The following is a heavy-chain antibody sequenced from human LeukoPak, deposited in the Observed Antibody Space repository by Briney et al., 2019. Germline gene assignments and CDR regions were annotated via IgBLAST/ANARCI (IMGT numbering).Heavy chain of an antibody. CDR3: AKCYYDGSAYYYYFDH. J-gene: IGHJ4*02. D-gene: IGHD3-22*01. Sequence: PGGSLRLSCAGSGFTFNIYAMNRLRQSPGEGVVGVSSFSGSGGSTLYADSVKGRFTISRDNSKNTLYLQMNSLRPEDTAVYYCAKCYYDGSAYYYYFDHWGQGTLVTVSS. V-gene: IGHV3-23*01. CDR2: FSGSGGST. CDR1: GFTFNIYA.